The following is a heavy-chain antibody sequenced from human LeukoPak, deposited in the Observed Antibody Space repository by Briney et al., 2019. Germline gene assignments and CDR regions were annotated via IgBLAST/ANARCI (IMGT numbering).Heavy chain of an antibody. CDR3: ARRYCSSTSCYHFDY. CDR2: IIPIFGTA. V-gene: IGHV1-69*06. J-gene: IGHJ4*02. Sequence: SVKVSCNASGGTFSSYAISWVRQAPGQGLEWMGGIIPIFGTANYAQKFQGRVTITADKSTSTAYMELSSLRSEDTAVYYCARRYCSSTSCYHFDYWGQGTLVTVSS. D-gene: IGHD2-2*01. CDR1: GGTFSSYA.